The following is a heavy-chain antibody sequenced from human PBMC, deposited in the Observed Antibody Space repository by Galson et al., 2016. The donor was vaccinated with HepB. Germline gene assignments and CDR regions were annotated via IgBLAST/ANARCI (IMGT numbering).Heavy chain of an antibody. J-gene: IGHJ4*02. CDR1: GFTFNNYW. CDR3: VRGPQQGAPKWELLRY. D-gene: IGHD1-26*01. Sequence: SLRLSCAASGFTFNNYWMHWVRQAPGKWPVWVARITSDGGSTAYADSVKGRFTISRDNAKNTLYLQMNTLRAEDTALYYCVRGPQQGAPKWELLRYWGQGTLVTVSS. CDR2: ITSDGGST. V-gene: IGHV3-74*01.